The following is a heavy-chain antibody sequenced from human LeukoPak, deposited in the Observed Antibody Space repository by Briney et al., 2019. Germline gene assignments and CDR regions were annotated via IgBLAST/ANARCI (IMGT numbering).Heavy chain of an antibody. CDR1: GGSISSSSYY. V-gene: IGHV4-39*01. D-gene: IGHD3-3*01. CDR2: IYYSGST. Sequence: SETLSLTCIVSGGSISSSSYYWGWIRQTPGKGLEWIESIYYSGSTYYNPSLKSRVTISVDTSKNQFSLKLSSVTAADTAVYYCARLANYDFWSGKSYYFDYWGQGTLVTVSS. J-gene: IGHJ4*02. CDR3: ARLANYDFWSGKSYYFDY.